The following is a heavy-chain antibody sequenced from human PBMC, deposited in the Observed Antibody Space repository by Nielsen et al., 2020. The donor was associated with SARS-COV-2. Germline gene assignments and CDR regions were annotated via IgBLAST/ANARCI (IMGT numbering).Heavy chain of an antibody. CDR1: GFTFSSHW. D-gene: IGHD2-15*01. V-gene: IGHV3-74*01. J-gene: IGHJ4*02. CDR2: INNDGSST. CDR3: VGDTGGRWGEL. Sequence: GESLKISCVASGFTFSSHWMHWVRQGPGKGLLWLSRINNDGSSTSYADSVKGRFTISRDNAKNTLWLEMNSLRVDDTAVYYCVGDTGGRWGELWGQGTLVTVSS.